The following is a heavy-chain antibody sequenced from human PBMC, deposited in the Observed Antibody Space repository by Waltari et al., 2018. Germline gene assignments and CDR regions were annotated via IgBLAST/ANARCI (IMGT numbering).Heavy chain of an antibody. CDR2: IRSKAYGGTT. D-gene: IGHD3-9*01. CDR1: GFTSGHYA. J-gene: IGHJ3*02. Sequence: EVQLVESAGGLVQPGRSLRLSCTASGFTSGHYAMSWFRQAPGTGLDWVGFIRSKAYGGTTEYAASVKGRFTISRDDSKSIAYLQMNSLKTEDTAVYYCTRDPSELRYFDWLLLVAFDIWGQGTMVTVSS. V-gene: IGHV3-49*03. CDR3: TRDPSELRYFDWLLLVAFDI.